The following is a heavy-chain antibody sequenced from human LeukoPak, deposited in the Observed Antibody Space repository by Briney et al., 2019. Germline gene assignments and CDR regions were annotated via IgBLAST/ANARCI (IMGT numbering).Heavy chain of an antibody. D-gene: IGHD5-24*01. V-gene: IGHV4-31*03. J-gene: IGHJ4*02. CDR2: IYYSGST. CDR3: ARGDGHNQDY. CDR1: GGSISSSAYY. Sequence: SETLSLTCTVSGGSISSSAYYWSWIRQHPGKGLEWIGYIYYSGSTYYNPSLKSRVTISVDTSKNQFSLKLTSVTAADTAVYYCARGDGHNQDYWGQGTLVTVSS.